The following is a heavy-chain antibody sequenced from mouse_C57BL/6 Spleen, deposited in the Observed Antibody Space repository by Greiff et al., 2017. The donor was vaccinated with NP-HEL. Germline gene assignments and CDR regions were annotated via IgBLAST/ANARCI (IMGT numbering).Heavy chain of an antibody. V-gene: IGHV1-26*01. CDR1: GYTFTDYY. CDR2: INPNNGGT. Sequence: EVQLQQSGPELVKPGASVKISCKASGYTFTDYYMNWVKQSHGKSLEWIGDINPNNGGTSYNQKFKGKATLTVDKSSSTAYMELRSLTSEDSAVYYCARLAPYYYYGSSHWYFDVWGTGTTVTVSS. CDR3: ARLAPYYYYGSSHWYFDV. D-gene: IGHD1-1*01. J-gene: IGHJ1*03.